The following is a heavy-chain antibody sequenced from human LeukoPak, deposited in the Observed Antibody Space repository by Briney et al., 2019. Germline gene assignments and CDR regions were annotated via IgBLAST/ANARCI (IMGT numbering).Heavy chain of an antibody. J-gene: IGHJ4*02. CDR3: AKDPYDSSGYYNFDY. D-gene: IGHD3-22*01. V-gene: IGHV3-23*01. Sequence: PGGSLRLSCAASGFTFNSYAMSWVRQAPGKGLEWVSAISGSGGSTYYADSVKGRFTISRDNSKNTLYLQMNSLRAEDTAVYYCAKDPYDSSGYYNFDYWGQGTLVTVSS. CDR2: ISGSGGST. CDR1: GFTFNSYA.